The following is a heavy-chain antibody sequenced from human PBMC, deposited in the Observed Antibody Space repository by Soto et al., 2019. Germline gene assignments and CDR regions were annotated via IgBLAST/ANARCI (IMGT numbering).Heavy chain of an antibody. CDR3: AKEKFTSGYDSDLFDY. D-gene: IGHD5-12*01. CDR1: GFTFSSYG. CDR2: ISYDGRNK. Sequence: QVQLVESGGGVVQPGRSLRLSCAASGFTFSSYGMHWVRQAPGKGLEWVAVISYDGRNKYYADSVKGRFTISRDNSKNTLYLQMHSLRAEDTAVYYGAKEKFTSGYDSDLFDYWGQGTLVTVSS. J-gene: IGHJ4*02. V-gene: IGHV3-30*18.